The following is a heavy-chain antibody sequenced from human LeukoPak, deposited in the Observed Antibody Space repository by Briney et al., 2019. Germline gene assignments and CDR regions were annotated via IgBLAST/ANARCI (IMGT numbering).Heavy chain of an antibody. CDR2: ITSAGNT. V-gene: IGHV3-23*01. CDR1: GFTFSNYA. J-gene: IGHJ4*02. CDR3: AKGGGPYHLPTDY. Sequence: GGPVRLPCAASGFTFSNYAMNCVRQATGKGLEWVSAITSAGNTYYADSVKCRFTISRDSSKKTLYLQMNSLRAEDPGVYYCAKGGGPYHLPTDYWGQGTLVTVSS. D-gene: IGHD2-2*01.